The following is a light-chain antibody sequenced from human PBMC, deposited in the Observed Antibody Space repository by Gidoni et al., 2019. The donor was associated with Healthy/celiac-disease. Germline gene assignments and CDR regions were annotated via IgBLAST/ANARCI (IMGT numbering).Light chain of an antibody. Sequence: FPMTQSPSSLSASVGDRVTINCRTSLSISSNLNGYQQKPGKAPKILIYAASSLQSGVPSRFSGSGSGTDFTLTISSLQPEDFATYYCQQSYSTPRTFGQXTKVEIK. V-gene: IGKV1-39*01. J-gene: IGKJ1*01. CDR3: QQSYSTPRT. CDR2: AAS. CDR1: LSISSN.